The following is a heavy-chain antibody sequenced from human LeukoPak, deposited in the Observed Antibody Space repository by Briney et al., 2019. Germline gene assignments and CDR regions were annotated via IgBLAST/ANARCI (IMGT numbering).Heavy chain of an antibody. V-gene: IGHV4-4*07. CDR1: GGSISTYY. Sequence: PSETLSLTCTVSGGSISTYYWSWIRQPAGKGLEWIGRLYTSGSTNYNPSLKSRVTMSGDTSKNQFSLKLSSVTAADTAVYYCARLRSGYNYYMDVWGEGTTVTISS. D-gene: IGHD2-2*02. J-gene: IGHJ6*03. CDR2: LYTSGST. CDR3: ARLRSGYNYYMDV.